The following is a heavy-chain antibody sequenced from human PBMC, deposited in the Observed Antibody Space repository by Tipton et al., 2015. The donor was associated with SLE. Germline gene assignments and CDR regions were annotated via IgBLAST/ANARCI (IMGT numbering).Heavy chain of an antibody. V-gene: IGHV3-30*02. CDR3: AKDLAYRGGLDY. J-gene: IGHJ4*02. D-gene: IGHD2-21*01. CDR2: IRYDGANK. Sequence: PLRLSCAASGFTFSSYGMHWVRQAPGKGLEWVAFIRYDGANKYYADSVKDRFSISRDHYKNTLYLQMNSLSAEDTAVYYCAKDLAYRGGLDYWGQGTLVTVSS. CDR1: GFTFSSYG.